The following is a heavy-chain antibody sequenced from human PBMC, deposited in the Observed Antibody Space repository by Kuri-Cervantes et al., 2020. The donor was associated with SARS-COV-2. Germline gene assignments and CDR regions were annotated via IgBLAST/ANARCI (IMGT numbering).Heavy chain of an antibody. D-gene: IGHD2-2*01. Sequence: GGSLRLSCAASGFTFSSYGMSWVRQAPGKGLEWVANIKQDGSEKYYVDSVKGRFTISRDNAKNSLYLQMNSLRAEDTAVYYCAREGFQYQLLRGAYFDYWGQGTLVTVSS. CDR2: IKQDGSEK. V-gene: IGHV3-7*05. CDR3: AREGFQYQLLRGAYFDY. CDR1: GFTFSSYG. J-gene: IGHJ4*02.